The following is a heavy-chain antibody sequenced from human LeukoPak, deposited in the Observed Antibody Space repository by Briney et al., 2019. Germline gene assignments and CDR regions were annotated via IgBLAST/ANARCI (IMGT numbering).Heavy chain of an antibody. CDR1: GYTFTSYG. V-gene: IGHV1-18*01. CDR3: ARGPRGNARITMIVVVPFDY. CDR2: ISAYNGNT. Sequence: GASVKVSCKASGYTFTSYGISWVRQAPGQGLEWMGWISAYNGNTNYAQKLQGRVTMTTDTSTSTAYMELRSLRSDDTAVYYCARGPRGNARITMIVVVPFDYWGQGTLVTVSS. J-gene: IGHJ4*02. D-gene: IGHD3-22*01.